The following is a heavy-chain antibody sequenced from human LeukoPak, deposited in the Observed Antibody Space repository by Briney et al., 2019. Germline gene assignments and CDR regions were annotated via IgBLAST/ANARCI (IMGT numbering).Heavy chain of an antibody. D-gene: IGHD3-22*01. J-gene: IGHJ5*02. CDR1: GGSISSSSYY. CDR3: ARLITMIVVVTFNWFDP. V-gene: IGHV4-39*07. CDR2: IYYSGST. Sequence: ASETLSLTCTVSGGSISSSSYYWGWIRQPPGKGLEWIGSIYYSGSTYYNPSLKSRVTISVDTSKNQFSLKLSSVTAADTAVYYCARLITMIVVVTFNWFDPWGQGTLATVSS.